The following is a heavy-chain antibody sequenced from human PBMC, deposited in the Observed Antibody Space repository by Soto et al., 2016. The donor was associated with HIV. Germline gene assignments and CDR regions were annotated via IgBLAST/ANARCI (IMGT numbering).Heavy chain of an antibody. CDR3: SRLGAWGSFDI. D-gene: IGHD3-16*01. Sequence: EVQLVESGGGLVQPGGPVRLSCAVSGFTVDNTYMSWVRQAPGKGLEWVSVIYSGGKTYYADSVKGRFIISRDTSRNTLSLQMNSLRAEDSAVYYCSRLGAWGSFDIWGHGTMVTVSS. V-gene: IGHV3-66*04. CDR1: GFTVDNTY. J-gene: IGHJ3*02. CDR2: IYSGGKT.